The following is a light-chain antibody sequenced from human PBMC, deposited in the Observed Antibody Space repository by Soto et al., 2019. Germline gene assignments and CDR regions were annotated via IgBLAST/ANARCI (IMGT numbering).Light chain of an antibody. CDR1: QSVGSY. J-gene: IGKJ4*01. Sequence: EIVLTQSPATLSLSPGERATLSCRASQSVGSYLAWYQQKPGQAPRLLIYDASNRATGIPARVSGSGSGTDFTLTISSLEPEDFAVYYSQQRSNWPLTFGGGTKVEIK. CDR3: QQRSNWPLT. V-gene: IGKV3-11*01. CDR2: DAS.